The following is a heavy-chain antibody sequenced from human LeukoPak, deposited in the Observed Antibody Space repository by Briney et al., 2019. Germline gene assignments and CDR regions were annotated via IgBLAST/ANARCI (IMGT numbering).Heavy chain of an antibody. Sequence: SETLSLTCAVSGGSFSGYYWSWIRQPPGKGLEWIGEINHSGSTNYNPSLKSRVTISVDTSENQFSLKLSSVTAADTAVYYCARSDGYNSPIPYWGQGTLVTASS. CDR3: ARSDGYNSPIPY. J-gene: IGHJ4*02. CDR2: INHSGST. CDR1: GGSFSGYY. V-gene: IGHV4-34*01. D-gene: IGHD5-24*01.